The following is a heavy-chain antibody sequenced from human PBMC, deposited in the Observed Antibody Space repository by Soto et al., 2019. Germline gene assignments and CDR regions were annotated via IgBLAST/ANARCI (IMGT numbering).Heavy chain of an antibody. V-gene: IGHV1-58*01. CDR3: AAGTGGTYYDFWSGQPDYYYGMDV. CDR1: GFTFTSSA. CDR2: IVVGSGNT. J-gene: IGHJ6*02. Sequence: ASVKVSCKASGFTFTSSAVQWVRQARGQRLEWIGWIVVGSGNTNYAQKFQERVTITRDMSTSTAYMELSSLRSEDTAVYYCAAGTGGTYYDFWSGQPDYYYGMDVWGQGTTVTVSS. D-gene: IGHD3-3*01.